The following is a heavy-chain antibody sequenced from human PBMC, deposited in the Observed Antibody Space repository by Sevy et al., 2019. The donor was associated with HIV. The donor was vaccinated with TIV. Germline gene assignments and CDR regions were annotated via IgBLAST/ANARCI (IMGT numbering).Heavy chain of an antibody. CDR3: ASQRGGYERLYYFDS. CDR1: GFTYS. J-gene: IGHJ4*02. V-gene: IGHV3-48*01. Sequence: GGSLRLSCVASGFTYSMNWVRQAPGKGLEWVSYISDSSATIHYADSVKGRFTISRDNAKNSLYLQMTTLRAEDTAVYYCASQRGGYERLYYFDSWGQGTLVTVSS. D-gene: IGHD5-12*01. CDR2: ISDSSATI.